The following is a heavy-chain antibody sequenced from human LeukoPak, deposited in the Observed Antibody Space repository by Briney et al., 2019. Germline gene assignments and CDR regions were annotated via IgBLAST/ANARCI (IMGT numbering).Heavy chain of an antibody. CDR1: GGSFSGYY. D-gene: IGHD6-13*01. CDR3: ARGAAAASINWFDP. CDR2: INHSGST. J-gene: IGHJ5*02. Sequence: PSETLSLTCAVYGGSFSGYYWSWIRQPPGKGLEWIGEINHSGSTNYNPSLKSRVTISVDTSKNQFSLKLSSVTAADTAVYYCARGAAAASINWFDPWGQGTLVTVSS. V-gene: IGHV4-34*01.